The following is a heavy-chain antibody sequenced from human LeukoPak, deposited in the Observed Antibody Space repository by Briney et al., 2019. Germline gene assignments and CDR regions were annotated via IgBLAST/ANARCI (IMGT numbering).Heavy chain of an antibody. J-gene: IGHJ4*02. Sequence: ASVTVSCKASGGTFSSYAISWVRQAPGQGLEWMGGIIPIFGTANYAQKFQGRVTITADESTSTAYMELSSLRSEDTAVYYCARAHNGDPGHFDYWGQGTLVTVSS. CDR1: GGTFSSYA. CDR3: ARAHNGDPGHFDY. V-gene: IGHV1-69*13. CDR2: IIPIFGTA. D-gene: IGHD2-8*01.